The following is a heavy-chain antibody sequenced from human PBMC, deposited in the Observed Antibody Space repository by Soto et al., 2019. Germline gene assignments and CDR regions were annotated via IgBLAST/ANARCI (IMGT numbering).Heavy chain of an antibody. V-gene: IGHV3-33*01. CDR3: ARDRYYYDSSGYYPFDY. CDR1: GFTFSSYG. CDR2: IWYDGSNK. J-gene: IGHJ4*02. Sequence: LRLSCAASGFTFSSYGMHWVRQAPGKGLEWVAVIWYDGSNKYYADSVKGRFTISRDNSKNTLYLQMNSLRAEDTAVYYCARDRYYYDSSGYYPFDYWGQGTLVTVSS. D-gene: IGHD3-22*01.